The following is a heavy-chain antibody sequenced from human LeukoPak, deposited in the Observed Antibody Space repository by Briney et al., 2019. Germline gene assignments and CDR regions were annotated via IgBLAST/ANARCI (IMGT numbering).Heavy chain of an antibody. D-gene: IGHD2-2*01. CDR3: ARHPSSYFDY. V-gene: IGHV4-59*08. CDR2: IYYSGINT. Sequence: SGTLSLTCTVSGGSINSYYWSWIRQPPGKGLEWIGYIYYSGINTNYTPSLKSRVTISVDTSKNQFSLKLSSVTAADTAVYYCARHPSSYFDYWGQGTLVTVSS. J-gene: IGHJ4*02. CDR1: GGSINSYY.